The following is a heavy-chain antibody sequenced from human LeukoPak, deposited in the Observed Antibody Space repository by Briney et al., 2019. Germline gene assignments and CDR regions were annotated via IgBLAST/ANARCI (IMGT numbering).Heavy chain of an antibody. CDR1: GGSISSSSYS. J-gene: IGHJ4*02. D-gene: IGHD4-17*01. CDR3: ARWGYGDYYFDY. Sequence: SETLSLTCTVSGGSISSSSYSWGWIRQPPGKGLEWIGSIYYSGSTYYNPSLKSRVTISVDTSKNQFSLKLSSVTAADTAVYYCARWGYGDYYFDYWGQGTLVTVSS. V-gene: IGHV4-39*01. CDR2: IYYSGST.